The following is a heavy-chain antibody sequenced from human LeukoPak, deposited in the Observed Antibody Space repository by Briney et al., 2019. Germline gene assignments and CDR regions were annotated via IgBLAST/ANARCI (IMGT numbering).Heavy chain of an antibody. D-gene: IGHD5-12*01. CDR1: GFXFSDYG. Sequence: GGSLRLSCATSGFXFSDYGIHWVRQAPGKGLEYVSAISNYGGSAYYANSVKGRFTITRDNSQNTLYLQMGSLRPEDMAVYYCARGLRLLDSWGQGTLVTVPS. V-gene: IGHV3-64*01. CDR2: ISNYGGSA. J-gene: IGHJ4*02. CDR3: ARGLRLLDS.